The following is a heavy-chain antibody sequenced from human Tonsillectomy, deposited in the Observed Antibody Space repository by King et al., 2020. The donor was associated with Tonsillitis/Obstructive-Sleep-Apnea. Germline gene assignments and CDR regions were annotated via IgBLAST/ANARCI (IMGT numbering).Heavy chain of an antibody. CDR2: ISTNNGRT. J-gene: IGHJ4*02. CDR3: ARGGYSSGYGY. CDR1: GYTFTTHD. Sequence: QLVQSGAEVIEPGASVKVSCKASGYTFTTHDITWVRQAPGQGLEWLGGISTNNGRTNYAQKLRDRVTVTTDTSTNTAYMELRRLTSDDTAVYYCARGGYSSGYGYWGQGTLVTVSS. V-gene: IGHV1-18*01. D-gene: IGHD5-18*01.